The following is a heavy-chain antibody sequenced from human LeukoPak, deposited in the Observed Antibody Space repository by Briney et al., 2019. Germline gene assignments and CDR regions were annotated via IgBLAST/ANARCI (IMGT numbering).Heavy chain of an antibody. CDR2: INPNSGDT. D-gene: IGHD3-3*01. J-gene: IGHJ6*03. CDR1: GYTFTAHY. CDR3: ARGPPHTPSVLRFLEWLPRPYYYMDV. Sequence: ASLKVSCKASGYTFTAHYLHWVRQAPGQGLEWMGWINPNSGDTNYAQKLQGRVTMTTDTSTSTAYMELRSLRSDDTAAYYCARGPPHTPSVLRFLEWLPRPYYYMDVWGKGTTVTVSS. V-gene: IGHV1-2*02.